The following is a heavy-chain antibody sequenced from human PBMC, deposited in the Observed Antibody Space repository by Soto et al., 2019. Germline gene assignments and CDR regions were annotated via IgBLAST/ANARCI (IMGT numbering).Heavy chain of an antibody. CDR3: ARPMVRYAKQDAFDI. D-gene: IGHD3-10*01. Sequence: GASVKVSCKASGYTFTSYGISWVRQAPGQGLEWMGWISAYNGNTNYAQKLQGRVTMTTDTSTSTAYMELSSLKASDTAMYYCARPMVRYAKQDAFDIWGQGTMVTVS. V-gene: IGHV1-18*01. CDR1: GYTFTSYG. CDR2: ISAYNGNT. J-gene: IGHJ3*02.